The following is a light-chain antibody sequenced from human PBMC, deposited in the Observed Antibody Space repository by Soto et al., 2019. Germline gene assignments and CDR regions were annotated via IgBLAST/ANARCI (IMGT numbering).Light chain of an antibody. Sequence: QSALIQPASVSGSPGQSITISCTGTSSDVGGYNFVSWYQRHPGKAPKRMIYEVTNRPSGVSNRFSGSKSGNTASLTISGLQAEDEADYYCCSYTTSNTLVFGGGTKLTVL. CDR2: EVT. J-gene: IGLJ2*01. V-gene: IGLV2-14*01. CDR3: CSYTTSNTLV. CDR1: SSDVGGYNF.